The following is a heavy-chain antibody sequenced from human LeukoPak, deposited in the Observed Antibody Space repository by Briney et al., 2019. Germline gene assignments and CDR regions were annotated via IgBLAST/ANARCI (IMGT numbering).Heavy chain of an antibody. CDR2: ISYDGSNK. CDR1: GFTFSSYA. Sequence: GGSLRLSCAASGFTFSSYAMHWVRQAPGKGLEWVAVISYDGSNKYYADSVKGRFTISRDNSKNTLYLQMNSLRAEDTAVYYCASHANFEYSSSSGFDYWGQGTLVTVSS. CDR3: ASHANFEYSSSSGFDY. J-gene: IGHJ4*02. V-gene: IGHV3-30-3*01. D-gene: IGHD6-6*01.